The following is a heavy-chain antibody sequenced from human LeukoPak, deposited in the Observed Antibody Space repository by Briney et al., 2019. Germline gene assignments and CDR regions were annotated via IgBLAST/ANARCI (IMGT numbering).Heavy chain of an antibody. J-gene: IGHJ3*02. V-gene: IGHV4-4*07. D-gene: IGHD5-24*01. CDR1: GGSISNYY. CDR2: IYTSAST. CDR3: ARGRYCSATICSGGDAFDI. Sequence: SETLSLTCTVSGGSISNYYWSWIRQPAGKGLEWIGRIYTSASTNYNLSLKSRVTLSVDASKNQFSLRLSSLTAADTAVYYCARGRYCSATICSGGDAFDIWGQGTVVTVSS.